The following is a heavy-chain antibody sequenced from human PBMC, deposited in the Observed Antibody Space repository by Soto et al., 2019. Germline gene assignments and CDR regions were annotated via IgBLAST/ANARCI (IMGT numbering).Heavy chain of an antibody. Sequence: SETLSLTCTVSGGSISSSSYYWGWIRQPPGKGLEWIGSIFISGSTYYNPSLKSRLTISVDTSKNQFSLKLSSVTAADTALYYCARQAMVRGINGWFDPWGQGTLVTVSS. CDR2: IFISGST. J-gene: IGHJ5*02. D-gene: IGHD3-10*01. CDR1: GGSISSSSYY. V-gene: IGHV4-39*01. CDR3: ARQAMVRGINGWFDP.